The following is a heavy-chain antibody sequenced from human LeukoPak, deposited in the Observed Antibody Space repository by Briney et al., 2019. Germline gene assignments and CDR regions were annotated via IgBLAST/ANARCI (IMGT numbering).Heavy chain of an antibody. CDR1: GFTVSSNY. D-gene: IGHD3-22*01. J-gene: IGHJ3*02. CDR2: IYSGGST. CDR3: ARAYYDSSGLDAFDI. V-gene: IGHV3-53*01. Sequence: GGSLRLSCEASGFTVSSNYMSWVRQAPGKGLEWVSVIYSGGSTYYADSVKGRFTISRDNSKNTLYLQMNSLRAEDTAVYYCARAYYDSSGLDAFDIWGQGTMVTVSS.